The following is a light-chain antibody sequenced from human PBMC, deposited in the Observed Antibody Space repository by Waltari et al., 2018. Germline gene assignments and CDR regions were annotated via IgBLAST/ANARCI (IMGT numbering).Light chain of an antibody. Sequence: DTLMTQSPSSLSASVGDRVTITCRASQAISTYVNWYQQTPGMAPKLLIFSSSTLHRGVSSRFSGSGSGTEFTLTISNRQPDDFATYYCQQSYSAPLAFGGGTKLAI. CDR2: SSS. V-gene: IGKV1-39*01. J-gene: IGKJ4*01. CDR1: QAISTY. CDR3: QQSYSAPLA.